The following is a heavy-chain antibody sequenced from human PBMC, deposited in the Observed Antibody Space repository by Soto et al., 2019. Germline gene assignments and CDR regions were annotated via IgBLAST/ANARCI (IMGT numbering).Heavy chain of an antibody. CDR1: GGSFSGYY. J-gene: IGHJ4*02. V-gene: IGHV4-34*01. CDR3: ASVAPGLPYTGYIDY. CDR2: INHSGST. Sequence: PSETLSLTYAVYGGSFSGYYWSWIRQPPGKGLEWIGEINHSGSTNYNPSLKSRVTISVDTSKNQFSLKLSSVTAADTAVYYCASVAPGLPYTGYIDYWGQGTLVTVSS. D-gene: IGHD6-13*01.